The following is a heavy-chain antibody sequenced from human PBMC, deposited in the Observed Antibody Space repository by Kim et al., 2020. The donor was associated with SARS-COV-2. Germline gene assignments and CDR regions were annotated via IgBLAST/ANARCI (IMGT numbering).Heavy chain of an antibody. D-gene: IGHD3-10*01. CDR1: GFTFSSYA. J-gene: IGHJ4*02. Sequence: GGSLRLSCAASGFTFSSYAMHWVRQAPGKGLEWVAVISYVGSNKYYADSVKGRFTISRDNSKNTLYLQMNSLRAEDTAVYYCAREGITMVQGPVSPPDYWGQGTLVTVSS. V-gene: IGHV3-30-3*01. CDR3: AREGITMVQGPVSPPDY. CDR2: ISYVGSNK.